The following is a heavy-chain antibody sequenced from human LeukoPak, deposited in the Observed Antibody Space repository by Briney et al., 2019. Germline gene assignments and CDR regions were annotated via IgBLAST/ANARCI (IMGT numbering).Heavy chain of an antibody. CDR1: GGTFSSYA. CDR2: IIPIFGTA. J-gene: IGHJ4*02. V-gene: IGHV1-69*13. D-gene: IGHD3-10*01. Sequence: SVKVSCKASGGTFSSYAISWVRQPPGQGLEWMGGIIPIFGTANYAQKFQGGGTITADEYTSTAYMELSRLRSEDTAVYYCARDLKMVRGVMGYWGQGTLVTVSS. CDR3: ARDLKMVRGVMGY.